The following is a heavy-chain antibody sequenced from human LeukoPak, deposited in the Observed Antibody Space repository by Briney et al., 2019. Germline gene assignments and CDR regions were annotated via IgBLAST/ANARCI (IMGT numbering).Heavy chain of an antibody. J-gene: IGHJ6*02. CDR3: ARGRRTTVTNRYCYYYYGMDV. CDR2: MNPNSGNT. D-gene: IGHD4-17*01. V-gene: IGHV1-8*01. Sequence: GASVKVSCKASGYTFTSYDIHWVRQATGQGLEWMGWMNPNSGNTGYAQKFQGRVTMSRSTSISTAYMELSSLRSEDTAVYYCARGRRTTVTNRYCYYYYGMDVWGQGTTVTVSS. CDR1: GYTFTSYD.